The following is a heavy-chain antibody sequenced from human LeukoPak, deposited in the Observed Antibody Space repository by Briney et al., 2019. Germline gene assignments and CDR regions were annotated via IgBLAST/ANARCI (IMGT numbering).Heavy chain of an antibody. J-gene: IGHJ5*02. CDR1: GASISNYY. V-gene: IGHV4-4*07. CDR2: IYSSGNT. CDR3: ARGEGPGKTNFEIFIHSSSAP. Sequence: SETLSLTCAVSGASISNYYWSWVRQPAGKGLEWIGRIYSSGNTNYNPSLRSRVTMSVDTSKNQLSLNLRSVTAAATAVYYCARGEGPGKTNFEIFIHSSSAPWGQEPLVIVSS. D-gene: IGHD3-3*01.